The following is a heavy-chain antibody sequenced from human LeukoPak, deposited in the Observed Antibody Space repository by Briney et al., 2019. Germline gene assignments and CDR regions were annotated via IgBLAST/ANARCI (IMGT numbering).Heavy chain of an antibody. CDR3: AKSLSGGYDHYDY. V-gene: IGHV3-23*01. CDR2: ISGSGGST. CDR1: GFTFSSYA. J-gene: IGHJ4*02. D-gene: IGHD5-12*01. Sequence: GGSLRVSCAASGFTFSSYAMSWVRQAPGKGLEWVSAISGSGGSTYYADSVKGRFTISRDNSKNTLYLQMNSLRAEDTAVYYCAKSLSGGYDHYDYWGQGTLVTVSS.